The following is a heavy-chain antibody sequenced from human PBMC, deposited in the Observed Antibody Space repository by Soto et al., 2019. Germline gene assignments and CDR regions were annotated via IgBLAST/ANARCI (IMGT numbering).Heavy chain of an antibody. CDR1: GDSISSGYY. J-gene: IGHJ5*02. Sequence: SETLSLTCAVSGDSISSGYYWAWIRQPPGKGLEWIGSIYYSGSTYYNPSLKSRVTISVDTSKNQFSLKLSSVTAADTAVYYCARHHFWSGYFDWFDPWGQGTLVTVS. CDR2: IYYSGST. V-gene: IGHV4-38-2*01. D-gene: IGHD3-3*01. CDR3: ARHHFWSGYFDWFDP.